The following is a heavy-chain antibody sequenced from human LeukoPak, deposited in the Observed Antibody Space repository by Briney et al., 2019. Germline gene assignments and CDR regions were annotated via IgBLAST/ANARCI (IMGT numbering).Heavy chain of an antibody. V-gene: IGHV3-23*01. Sequence: PGGSLRLSCAVSGFTFSRYAMSWVRQAPGKGLEWVCGISSSGEGPYYADSVKGRFTISRDNSKNTLYLEINSLRAEDTAVYYCAKKSRDGYNPFDYLGQGTLVTVSS. CDR3: AKKSRDGYNPFDY. D-gene: IGHD5-24*01. CDR1: GFTFSRYA. J-gene: IGHJ4*02. CDR2: ISSSGEGP.